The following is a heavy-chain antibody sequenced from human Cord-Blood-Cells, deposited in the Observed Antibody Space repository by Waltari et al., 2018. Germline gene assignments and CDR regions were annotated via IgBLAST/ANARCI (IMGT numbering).Heavy chain of an antibody. D-gene: IGHD7-27*01. Sequence: EVQLVESGGGLVQPGGSLKLSCAASGFPFSGSAMHWVRQASGKGREWVGRIRSKANSYATAYAASVKGRFTISRDDSKNRAYLQMNSLKTEDTAVYYCTPGDEGYWGQGTLVTVSS. J-gene: IGHJ4*02. CDR2: IRSKANSYAT. V-gene: IGHV3-73*02. CDR3: TPGDEGY. CDR1: GFPFSGSA.